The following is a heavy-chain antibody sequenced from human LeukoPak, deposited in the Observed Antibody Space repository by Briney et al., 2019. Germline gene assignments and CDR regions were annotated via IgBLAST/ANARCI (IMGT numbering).Heavy chain of an antibody. V-gene: IGHV4-59*01. CDR2: VYYSGST. D-gene: IGHD3-22*01. J-gene: IGHJ5*02. CDR1: GGSISSNY. Sequence: SETLSLTCTVSGGSISSNYWSWIRQPPGKGLEWIGYVYYSGSTNYNPSLKSRVTISVDTSKNQFSLKLSSVTAADTAVYYCARGPHYYDSSGYNWFDPWGQGTLVTVSS. CDR3: ARGPHYYDSSGYNWFDP.